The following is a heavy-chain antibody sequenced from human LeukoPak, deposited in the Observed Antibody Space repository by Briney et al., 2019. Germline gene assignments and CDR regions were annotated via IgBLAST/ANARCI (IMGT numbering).Heavy chain of an antibody. CDR1: GGSIRGYY. D-gene: IGHD3-9*01. J-gene: IGHJ5*02. V-gene: IGHV4-59*01. Sequence: SETLSLTCNVSGGSIRGYYWSWIRQPPGKGLEWIGYIYSSGSSNYNPSLKSRVTVSVDTSKNQFSLKVSSVTAADTAVYYCAREVLRYTDWFDPWGQGTLVTVSS. CDR2: IYSSGSS. CDR3: AREVLRYTDWFDP.